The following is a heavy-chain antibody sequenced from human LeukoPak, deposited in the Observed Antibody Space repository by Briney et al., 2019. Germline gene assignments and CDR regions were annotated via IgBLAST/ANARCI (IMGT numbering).Heavy chain of an antibody. CDR2: IYPGDSDT. V-gene: IGHV5-51*01. J-gene: IGHJ4*02. CDR1: GYSFTSYW. Sequence: GESLKISCKGSGYSFTSYWIGWVRRMPGKGLEWMGIIYPGDSDTRYSPSFQGQVTISADKSISTAYLQWSSLKASDTAMYYCARGPDDYVWGSYRPYYFDYWGQGTLVTVSS. CDR3: ARGPDDYVWGSYRPYYFDY. D-gene: IGHD3-16*02.